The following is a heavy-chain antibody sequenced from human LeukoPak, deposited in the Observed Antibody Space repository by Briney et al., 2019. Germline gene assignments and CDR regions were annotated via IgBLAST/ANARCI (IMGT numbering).Heavy chain of an antibody. CDR2: INPNSGGT. Sequence: ASVKVSCKASGYTFTGYYMHWVRQAPGQGLEWMGWINPNSGGTNYAQKFQGRVTMTRDTSISTAYMELSRLRSDDTAVYYCARDALVDASGDDWGQGTLVTVSS. V-gene: IGHV1-2*02. J-gene: IGHJ4*02. D-gene: IGHD6-6*01. CDR1: GYTFTGYY. CDR3: ARDALVDASGDD.